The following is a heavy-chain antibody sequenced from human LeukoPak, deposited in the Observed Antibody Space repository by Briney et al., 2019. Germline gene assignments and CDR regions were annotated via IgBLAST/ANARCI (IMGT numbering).Heavy chain of an antibody. CDR2: INPGGDTT. Sequence: ASVKVSCKASGYTFTSYYLHWVRQAPGQGLEWMGIINPGGDTTTYAQKFQGRVTMTRDTSTSTFYMELSSLRSEDTAVYYCARVSCSGGSCSLDYWGPGTLVTVSS. CDR1: GYTFTSYY. D-gene: IGHD2-15*01. J-gene: IGHJ4*02. V-gene: IGHV1-46*01. CDR3: ARVSCSGGSCSLDY.